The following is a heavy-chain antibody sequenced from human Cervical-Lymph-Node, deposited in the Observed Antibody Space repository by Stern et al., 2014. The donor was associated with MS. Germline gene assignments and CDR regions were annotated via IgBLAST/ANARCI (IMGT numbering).Heavy chain of an antibody. CDR1: GGSISSSNW. CDR3: ARGFCSGGVCYPILFYGVDV. J-gene: IGHJ6*02. Sequence: QVQLQESGPGLVKPSGTLSLTCGVSGGSISSSNWWSWVRQPPGKGLEWIGEIYHSGSTNYSPSLKSRVTISVDKSKNQFSLKLNSVTAADTAVYYCARGFCSGGVCYPILFYGVDVWGQGATVTVSS. V-gene: IGHV4-4*02. CDR2: IYHSGST. D-gene: IGHD2-8*02.